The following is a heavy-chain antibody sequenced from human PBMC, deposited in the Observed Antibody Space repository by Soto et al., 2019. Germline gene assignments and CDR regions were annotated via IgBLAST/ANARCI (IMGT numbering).Heavy chain of an antibody. CDR2: IITIFGTA. J-gene: IGHJ5*02. CDR3: AGGVFPCGWGSPMSDWWFDP. CDR1: GGTFSSYA. D-gene: IGHD3-10*01. V-gene: IGHV1-69*01. Sequence: QVQLVQSGAEVKKPGSSVKVSCKSSGGTFSSYAISWVRQAPGQGLEWMGGIITIFGTANYAQKFQGRVTITADESTSKAYMELSSLRSEDTAVYYCAGGVFPCGWGSPMSDWWFDPWGQGTLVTGSS.